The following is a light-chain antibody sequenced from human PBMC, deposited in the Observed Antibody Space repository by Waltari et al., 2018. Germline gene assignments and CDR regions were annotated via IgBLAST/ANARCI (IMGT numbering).Light chain of an antibody. J-gene: IGLJ2*01. Sequence: QSALTQPASASGSPGQSITMSCTGTNSDVGHYTYVSWYQHHPGTAPKVIIFVVSKRPSGVSDRFSGSKSGNTASLTISGLQTEDEADYYCCSYAGTSTLIFGGGTKLTVL. CDR2: VVS. CDR1: NSDVGHYTY. V-gene: IGLV2-23*02. CDR3: CSYAGTSTLI.